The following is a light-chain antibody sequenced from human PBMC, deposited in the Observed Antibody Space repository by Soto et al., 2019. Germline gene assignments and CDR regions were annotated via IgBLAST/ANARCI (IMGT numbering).Light chain of an antibody. J-gene: IGLJ1*01. V-gene: IGLV1-40*01. CDR2: GNN. Sequence: QSVLTQPPSVSGAPGQRVTISCTGSSSNIGAGYDVQWYQQLPGTAPKLLIYGNNNRPSGVPDRFSGSKSGTSASLAITGLRAEDEADYYCQSYDNSLTGSRVFGTGTKVTVL. CDR1: SSNIGAGYD. CDR3: QSYDNSLTGSRV.